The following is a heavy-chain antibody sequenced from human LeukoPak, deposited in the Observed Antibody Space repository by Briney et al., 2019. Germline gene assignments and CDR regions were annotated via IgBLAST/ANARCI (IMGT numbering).Heavy chain of an antibody. Sequence: SETLSLTCAVYGGSFSGYYWSWIRQTPGKGLEWIGEINHSGSTNYNPSLKSRVTISVDTSKNQFSLRLSSVTAADTAVYYCARAEYCSSTSCYTVEYYFDYWGQGTLVTVSS. V-gene: IGHV4-34*01. J-gene: IGHJ4*02. CDR1: GGSFSGYY. D-gene: IGHD2-2*02. CDR2: INHSGST. CDR3: ARAEYCSSTSCYTVEYYFDY.